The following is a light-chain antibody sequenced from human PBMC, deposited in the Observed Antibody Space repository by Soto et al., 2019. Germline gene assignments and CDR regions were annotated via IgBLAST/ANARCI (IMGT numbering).Light chain of an antibody. CDR1: SSDAGDYKD. J-gene: IGLJ2*01. V-gene: IGLV2-14*01. CDR3: NLYTSSGTLV. CDR2: DVS. Sequence: QCALTQPASVSGSPEQSITISWTGTSSDAGDYKDVSWYQQHPGKAPKLMIYDVSNRPPGVSNRFSGSKSGNTASLTISGLQAEDEADYYCNLYTSSGTLVFGGGTKLTVL.